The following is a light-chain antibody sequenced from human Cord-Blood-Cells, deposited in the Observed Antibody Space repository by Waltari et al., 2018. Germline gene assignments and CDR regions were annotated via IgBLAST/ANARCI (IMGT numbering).Light chain of an antibody. CDR1: QSISSW. V-gene: IGKV1-5*03. Sequence: DIPLTQSPSTLSASVGDRVTITCRASQSISSWLAWYQQKPGKAPKLLIYKASSLESGVPSRFSGSGSGTEFTLTISSLQPDDFATYYCQQYNSYSRTFGQETKVEIK. CDR2: KAS. J-gene: IGKJ1*01. CDR3: QQYNSYSRT.